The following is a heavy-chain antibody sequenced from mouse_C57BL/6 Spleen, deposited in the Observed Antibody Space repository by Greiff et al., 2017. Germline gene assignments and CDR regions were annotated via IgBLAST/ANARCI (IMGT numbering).Heavy chain of an antibody. CDR1: GFSLTSYA. CDR2: IWTGGGT. J-gene: IGHJ4*01. Sequence: VHLVESGPGLVAPSQSLSITCTVSGFSLTSYAISWVRQPPGKGLEWLGVIWTGGGTNYNSALKSRLSISKDNSKSQVFLKMNSLQTDDTARYYCARNGDLYPFYAMDYWGQGTSVTVSS. CDR3: ARNGDLYPFYAMDY. V-gene: IGHV2-9-1*01. D-gene: IGHD2-1*01.